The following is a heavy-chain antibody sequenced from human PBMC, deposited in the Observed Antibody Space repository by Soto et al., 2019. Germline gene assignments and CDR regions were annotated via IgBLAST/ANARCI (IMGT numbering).Heavy chain of an antibody. V-gene: IGHV4-4*01. CDR2: ISHTGTT. CDR1: GDSISGSQW. CDR3: ARVGPWVPYYYDSSPYTFENWFDP. J-gene: IGHJ5*02. D-gene: IGHD3-22*01. Sequence: PSETLSLTCAVSGDSISGSQWWSWVRLPPGKGLEWIGEISHTGTTNYNPSLKSRVTMSVDKPKNQFSLNLTSVTAADTAVYCCARVGPWVPYYYDSSPYTFENWFDPWGQGTLVTVSS.